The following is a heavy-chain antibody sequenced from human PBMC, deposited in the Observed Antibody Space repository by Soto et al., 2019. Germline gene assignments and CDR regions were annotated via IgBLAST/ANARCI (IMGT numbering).Heavy chain of an antibody. CDR1: GFTFSNSD. D-gene: IGHD3-16*01. V-gene: IGHV3-23*01. CDR2: ITTGGENS. J-gene: IGHJ4*02. CDR3: AKGGGGDHGD. Sequence: EVQLLESGGGLAQPGGSLRLSCEASGFTFSNSDMCWVRQAPGKGLEWIGSITTGGENSFYADSVKGRFTISRDNSKNRLYLQMNSRRVDRTAFYFCAKGGGGDHGDWGQGSPVAVSS.